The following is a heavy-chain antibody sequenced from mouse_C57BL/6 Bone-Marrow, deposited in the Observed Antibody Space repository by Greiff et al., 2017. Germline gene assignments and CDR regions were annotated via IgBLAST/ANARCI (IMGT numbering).Heavy chain of an antibody. CDR1: GFTFSSYA. CDR2: ISDGGSYT. J-gene: IGHJ4*01. D-gene: IGHD2-5*01. V-gene: IGHV5-4*01. Sequence: EVQVVESGGGLVKPGGSLKLSCAASGFTFSSYAMSWVRQTPEKRLEWVATISDGGSYTYYPDNVKGRFTISRDNAKNNLYLQMSHLKSEDTAMYYCAYSNFRDYYAMDYWGQGTSVTVSS. CDR3: AYSNFRDYYAMDY.